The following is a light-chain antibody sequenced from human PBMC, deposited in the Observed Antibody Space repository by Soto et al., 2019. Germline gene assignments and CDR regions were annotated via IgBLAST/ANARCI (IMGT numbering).Light chain of an antibody. Sequence: QPVLTQPPSASGTPGQRVTISCSGSSSNIGSNPVSWYQQLPGTAPNSLIYSDNQRPSGVPDRISGSRSGTSASLAISGLQSEDEAEYYCAAWDDSLRGRVFGGGTKLTVL. CDR1: SSNIGSNP. CDR3: AAWDDSLRGRV. V-gene: IGLV1-44*01. CDR2: SDN. J-gene: IGLJ2*01.